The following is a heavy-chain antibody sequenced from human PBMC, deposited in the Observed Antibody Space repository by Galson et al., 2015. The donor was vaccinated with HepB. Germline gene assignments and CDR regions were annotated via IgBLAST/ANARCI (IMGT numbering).Heavy chain of an antibody. J-gene: IGHJ4*02. V-gene: IGHV3-7*01. CDR2: IKQDGSEK. D-gene: IGHD6-13*01. CDR1: GFTFSSYW. CDR3: ASRVTAAGKGYFEY. Sequence: SLRLSCAASGFTFSSYWMSWVRQAPGKGLEWVANIKQDGSEKYYVDSVKGRFTISRDNAKNTVYLQMNSLRAEDTAVYYCASRVTAAGKGYFEYWGQGTLVTVSS.